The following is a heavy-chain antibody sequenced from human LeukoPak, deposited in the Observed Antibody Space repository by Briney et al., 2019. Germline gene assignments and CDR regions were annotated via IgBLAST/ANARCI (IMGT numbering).Heavy chain of an antibody. D-gene: IGHD4-23*01. CDR3: ARLFYGGKGQDAFDI. CDR2: IYYSGST. J-gene: IGHJ3*02. Sequence: SETLSLTCTVSGGSISSYYWSWIRQPPGKGLEWIGYIYYSGSTNYNPSLKSRVTISVDTSKNQFSLKLSSVTAADTAVYYCARLFYGGKGQDAFDIWGQGTMVTVSS. V-gene: IGHV4-59*08. CDR1: GGSISSYY.